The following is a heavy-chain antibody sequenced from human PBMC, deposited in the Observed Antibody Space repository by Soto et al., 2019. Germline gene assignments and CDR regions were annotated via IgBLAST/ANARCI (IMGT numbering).Heavy chain of an antibody. D-gene: IGHD3-10*01. V-gene: IGHV3-33*01. Sequence: QVQLVESGGGVVQPGRSLRLSCAASEFTFSRHGMHWVRQAPGKGLQWVGVIWSGGSNEVYADFVKGRFIISRDNAKNILYLQMNSLRAEDTAVYYCARERTFGDNKHNYMDVWGTGITVTVSS. CDR3: ARERTFGDNKHNYMDV. CDR1: EFTFSRHG. J-gene: IGHJ6*03. CDR2: IWSGGSNE.